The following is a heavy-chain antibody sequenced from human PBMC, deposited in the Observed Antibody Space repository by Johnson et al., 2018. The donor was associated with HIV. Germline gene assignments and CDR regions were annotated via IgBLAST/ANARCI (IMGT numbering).Heavy chain of an antibody. CDR1: GFTFDDYT. CDR2: ISWDGGST. J-gene: IGHJ3*02. CDR3: ARALGLEVCAFDI. D-gene: IGHD2-8*01. Sequence: VQLVEYGGVVVQPGGSLRLSCAASGFTFDDYTMHWVRQAPGKGLEWVSLISWDGGSTYYVDSVKGRFTISRDNAKNSLYLQMNSLRAEDTAVYYCARALGLEVCAFDIWGQGTMVTVSS. V-gene: IGHV3-43*01.